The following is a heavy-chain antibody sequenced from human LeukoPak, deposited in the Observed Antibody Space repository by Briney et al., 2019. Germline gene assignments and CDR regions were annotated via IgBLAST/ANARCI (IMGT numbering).Heavy chain of an antibody. CDR3: ATDPRAYSSGWFDY. J-gene: IGHJ4*02. CDR1: GYTPTELS. D-gene: IGHD6-19*01. CDR2: FDPEDGET. Sequence: ASVKVSCKVSGYTPTELSMHWVRQAPGKGLEWMGGFDPEDGETIYAQKFQGRVTMTEDTSTDTAYMELSSLRSEDTAVYYCATDPRAYSSGWFDYWGQGTLVTVSS. V-gene: IGHV1-24*01.